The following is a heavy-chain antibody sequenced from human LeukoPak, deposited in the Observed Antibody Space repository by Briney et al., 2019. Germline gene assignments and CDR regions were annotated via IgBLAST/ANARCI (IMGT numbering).Heavy chain of an antibody. V-gene: IGHV1-2*02. D-gene: IGHD2-2*01. CDR1: GYTFTGYY. CDR2: INPNSGGT. J-gene: IGHJ4*02. Sequence: ASVKVSCKASGYTFTGYYMHWVRQAPGQGLEWMGWINPNSGGTNYAQKFQGRVTMTRDTSISTAYMELSRLRSDDAAVYYCAREGGGYCSSTSCYDYWGQGTLVTVSS. CDR3: AREGGGYCSSTSCYDY.